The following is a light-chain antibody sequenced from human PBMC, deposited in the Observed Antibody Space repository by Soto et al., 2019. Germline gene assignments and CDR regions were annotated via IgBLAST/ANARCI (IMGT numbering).Light chain of an antibody. CDR1: RSITNY. J-gene: IGKJ4*01. CDR3: QQSYITPLT. CDR2: AAS. V-gene: IGKV1-39*01. Sequence: DIPMTQSPSSLSASVGDTVTITCRASRSITNYLNWYQQKPGKAPTLLIYAASILQSGVPSRFSGSGSGTGFNITINSLRPEDFATYYCQQSYITPLTFGGGTKVEIK.